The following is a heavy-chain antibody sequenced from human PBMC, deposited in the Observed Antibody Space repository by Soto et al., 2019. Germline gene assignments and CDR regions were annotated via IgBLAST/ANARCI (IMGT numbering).Heavy chain of an antibody. D-gene: IGHD6-13*01. Sequence: EVQLVESGGGLVKPGGSLRLSCAASGFTFSNAWMSWVRQAPGKGLEWVGRIKSKTDGGTTDYAAPVKGRFTISRDDSNNTLYLQMSSLKTEDTAVYYCTTPHSSSWSYARPPDYWGQGTLVTVSS. V-gene: IGHV3-15*01. CDR1: GFTFSNAW. CDR3: TTPHSSSWSYARPPDY. J-gene: IGHJ4*02. CDR2: IKSKTDGGTT.